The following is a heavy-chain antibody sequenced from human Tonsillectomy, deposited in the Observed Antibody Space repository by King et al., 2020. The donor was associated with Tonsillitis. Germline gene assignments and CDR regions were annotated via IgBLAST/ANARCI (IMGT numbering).Heavy chain of an antibody. V-gene: IGHV1-46*01. Sequence: QLVQSGAEVKKPGASVKVSCKASGYTFTSYYIHWVRQAPGQGLEWMAIINPSGGSTSYAQKFQGRVTMTRDTSTSTVYMELSSLRSEDTAVYYCARGRRFLEWYYYYGMDVWGQGTTVTVSS. D-gene: IGHD3-3*01. CDR1: GYTFTSYY. CDR2: INPSGGST. CDR3: ARGRRFLEWYYYYGMDV. J-gene: IGHJ6*02.